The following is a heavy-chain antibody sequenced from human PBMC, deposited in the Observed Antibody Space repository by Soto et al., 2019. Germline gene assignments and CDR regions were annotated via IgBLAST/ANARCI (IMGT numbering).Heavy chain of an antibody. CDR2: IKSNADGGAT. J-gene: IGHJ6*02. CDR3: TTAPFSFITLPGTSFLIGMDV. V-gene: IGHV3-15*01. CDR1: GFSLTKAS. Sequence: GGSLRLSCAASGFSLTKASMSWVRQAPGKGLEWVGHIKSNADGGATDYAAPVKGRFTVSRDDSRNTLYLQLNSLKTEDTAVYYCTTAPFSFITLPGTSFLIGMDVWGQGTTVTVSS. D-gene: IGHD3-10*01.